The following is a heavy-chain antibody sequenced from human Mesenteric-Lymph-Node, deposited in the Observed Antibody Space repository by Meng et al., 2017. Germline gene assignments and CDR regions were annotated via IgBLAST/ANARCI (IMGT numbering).Heavy chain of an antibody. D-gene: IGHD5-12*01. CDR2: INTDGSST. J-gene: IGHJ6*02. V-gene: IGHV3-74*01. CDR1: EFTFSSYW. CDR3: AREWGYERIYYYYGLDV. Sequence: GESLKISCAASEFTFSSYWIHWVRQAPGKGLVWVSRINTDGSSTTYADSVKGRFTIFRDNAKNTLYLQMNSLRAEDTAVYYCAREWGYERIYYYYGLDVWGQGTTVTVSS.